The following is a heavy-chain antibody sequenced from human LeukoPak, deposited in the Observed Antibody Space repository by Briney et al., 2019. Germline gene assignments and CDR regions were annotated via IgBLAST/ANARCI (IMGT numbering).Heavy chain of an antibody. CDR1: GYTLTELS. D-gene: IGHD3-10*01. CDR2: FDPEDGET. CDR3: VLRSTYYYGSGSYDY. V-gene: IGHV1-24*01. Sequence: ASVKVSCKVSGYTLTELSMHWVRQAPGKGLEWMGGFDPEDGETIYAQKFQGRVTMTEDTSTDTAYMELSSLRSEDTAVYYCVLRSTYYYGSGSYDYWGQGTLVTVSS. J-gene: IGHJ4*02.